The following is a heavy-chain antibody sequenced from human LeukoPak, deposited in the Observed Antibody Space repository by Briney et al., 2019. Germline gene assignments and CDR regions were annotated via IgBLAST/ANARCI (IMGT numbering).Heavy chain of an antibody. V-gene: IGHV3-7*01. CDR1: GFTFSSYW. D-gene: IGHD6-13*01. CDR2: IKEDGREK. J-gene: IGHJ6*03. Sequence: GGSLRLSCAASGFTFSSYWMNWVRQAPGKGLEWVANIKEDGREKYYVDSVKGRFTISRDNAKNSLYLQMNSLRAEDTAVYYCARSETSSSWLHYYYYMDVWGKGTTVTVSS. CDR3: ARSETSSSWLHYYYYMDV.